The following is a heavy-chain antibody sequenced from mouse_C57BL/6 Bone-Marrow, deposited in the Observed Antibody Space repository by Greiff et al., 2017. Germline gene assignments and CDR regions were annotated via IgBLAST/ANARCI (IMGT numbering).Heavy chain of an antibody. J-gene: IGHJ3*01. CDR1: GFSLTSYG. D-gene: IGHD3-2*01. CDR2: IWSDGST. CDR3: ARHEGDMSAAWFAY. Sequence: VKLVESGPGLVAPSQSLSITCTVSGFSLTSYGVHWVRQPPGKGLEWLVVIWSDGSTTYNSALKSRLSISKDNSKSQVFLKMNSLQTDDTAMYYCARHEGDMSAAWFAYWGQGTLVTVSA. V-gene: IGHV2-6-1*01.